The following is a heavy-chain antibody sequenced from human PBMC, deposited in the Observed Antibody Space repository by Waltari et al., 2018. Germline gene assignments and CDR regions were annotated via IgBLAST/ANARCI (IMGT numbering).Heavy chain of an antibody. J-gene: IGHJ4*02. CDR1: GGSFSGYY. D-gene: IGHD6-19*01. V-gene: IGHV4-34*01. Sequence: QVQLQQWGAGLLKPSETLSLTCAVYGGSFSGYYWSWIRQPPGKGLEWIGEINHSGSTNYNPSLKSRVTMTTDTSTSTAYMELRCLRSDDTAVYYCARSEGSGWSPGDYWGQGTLVTVSS. CDR3: ARSEGSGWSPGDY. CDR2: INHSGST.